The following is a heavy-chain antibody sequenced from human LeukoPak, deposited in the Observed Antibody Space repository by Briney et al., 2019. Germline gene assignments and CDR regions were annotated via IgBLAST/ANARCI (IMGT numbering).Heavy chain of an antibody. V-gene: IGHV3-66*01. Sequence: GGSLRLSCAASGLRVSNNYMSWVRQAPGKGLVWVSVIYSGGRTYYADSVKGRFTISRDNSKNTLFLQMNSLRAEDTAVYYCARDDGYSGYGYWGQGTLVTVSS. CDR2: IYSGGRT. J-gene: IGHJ4*02. D-gene: IGHD5-12*01. CDR3: ARDDGYSGYGY. CDR1: GLRVSNNY.